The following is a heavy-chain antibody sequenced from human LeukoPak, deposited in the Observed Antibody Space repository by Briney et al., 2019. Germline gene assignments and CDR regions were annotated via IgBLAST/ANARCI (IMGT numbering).Heavy chain of an antibody. CDR3: SRDRVGGSYVFDI. J-gene: IGHJ3*02. CDR1: GFTFSDYY. D-gene: IGHD1-26*01. Sequence: GGSLRLSCAASGFTFSDYYMSWIRQAPGKGLEWVSYVSDSSGYTKDADSVKGRFTISRDNAKKSLYLQMNSLRAEDTAVYYCSRDRVGGSYVFDIWGQGTMVTVSS. CDR2: VSDSSGYT. V-gene: IGHV3-11*06.